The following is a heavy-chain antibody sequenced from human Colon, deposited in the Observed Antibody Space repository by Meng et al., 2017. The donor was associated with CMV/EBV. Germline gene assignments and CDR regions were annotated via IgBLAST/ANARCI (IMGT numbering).Heavy chain of an antibody. CDR1: GFSVSSNY. V-gene: IGHV3-53*01. Sequence: GESLKISCAASGFSVSSNYMNWVRPAPGMGLEWVSSTYYADSVKGRFTISRDNSKNTLYLQMNSLRAEDTAVYYCAKDEFSGSHDYFDYWGQGTLVTVSS. CDR3: AKDEFSGSHDYFDY. D-gene: IGHD1-26*01. CDR2: ST. J-gene: IGHJ4*02.